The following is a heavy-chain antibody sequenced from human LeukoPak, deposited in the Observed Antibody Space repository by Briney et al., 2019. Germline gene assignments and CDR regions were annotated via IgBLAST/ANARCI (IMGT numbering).Heavy chain of an antibody. V-gene: IGHV4-59*01. D-gene: IGHD1-14*01. Sequence: PSETLSLTCTVSGGSINNYFWSWIRQPPGKGLECIAYIYYCDSTNYKPSLKSRVTVSVDTSKNQFSLKLSSVTAADTAVYYCARFPGGAEYRHYYYMDVWGTGTTVTVSS. CDR1: GGSINNYF. J-gene: IGHJ6*03. CDR3: ARFPGGAEYRHYYYMDV. CDR2: IYYCDST.